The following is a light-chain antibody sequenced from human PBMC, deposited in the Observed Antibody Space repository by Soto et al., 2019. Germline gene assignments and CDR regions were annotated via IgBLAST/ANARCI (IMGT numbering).Light chain of an antibody. Sequence: EIVLTQSPGTLSLSPGERATLSCRASQSISNNYLAWYQQKPGQAPRLLIYGASSRATGIPDRFSGSGSGTDFTLTIIRLEPEDFAVYYCQQYGSSPPYTFGQGSKLEIK. CDR1: QSISNNY. J-gene: IGKJ2*01. CDR2: GAS. CDR3: QQYGSSPPYT. V-gene: IGKV3-20*01.